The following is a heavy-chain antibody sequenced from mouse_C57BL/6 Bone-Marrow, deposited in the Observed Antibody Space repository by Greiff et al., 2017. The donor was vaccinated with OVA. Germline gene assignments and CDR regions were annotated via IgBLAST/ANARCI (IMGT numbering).Heavy chain of an antibody. J-gene: IGHJ3*01. V-gene: IGHV5-6*01. CDR2: ISSGGSYT. CDR1: GFTFSSYG. D-gene: IGHD2-4*01. CDR3: ARRGLSPWFAD. Sequence: EVQGVESGGDLVKPGGSLKLSCAASGFTFSSYGMSWVRKTPDKRLEWVATISSGGSYTYYPDSVKGRFTISRDNAKNTLYLQMSSLKSEDTAMYYCARRGLSPWFADWGQGTLVTVSA.